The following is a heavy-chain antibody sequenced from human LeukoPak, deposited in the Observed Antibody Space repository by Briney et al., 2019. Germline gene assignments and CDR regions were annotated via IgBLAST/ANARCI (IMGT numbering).Heavy chain of an antibody. CDR1: GGSISSYY. Sequence: SETLSLTCTVSGGSISSYYWSWIRQPPGKGLEWIGYIYYSGTTYYSPSLQSRITISLDTSKNQFSLELSSVTAADTAVYYCARAAWRGSNSRDAFDIWGLGTVVTVSS. CDR2: IYYSGTT. V-gene: IGHV4-59*12. D-gene: IGHD4-23*01. CDR3: ARAAWRGSNSRDAFDI. J-gene: IGHJ3*02.